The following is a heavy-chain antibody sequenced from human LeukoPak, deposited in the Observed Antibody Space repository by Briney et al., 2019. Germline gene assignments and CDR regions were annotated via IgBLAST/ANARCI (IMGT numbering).Heavy chain of an antibody. D-gene: IGHD6-13*01. CDR2: INDRGST. CDR3: VRDSRYGSGWFEDGLDF. V-gene: IGHV4-59*02. J-gene: IGHJ6*02. Sequence: SETLSLTCTVSGDSVRSYYWSWIRQPPGQGLEWLGHINDRGSTNYNPSPQGRVTISIDTSKNQFSLKVNSVTAADTAVYYCVRDSRYGSGWFEDGLDFWGQGTTVTVSS. CDR1: GDSVRSYY.